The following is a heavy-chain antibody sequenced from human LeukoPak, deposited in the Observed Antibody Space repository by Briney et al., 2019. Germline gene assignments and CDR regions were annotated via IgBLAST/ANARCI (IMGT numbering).Heavy chain of an antibody. CDR3: ASGYSGSYSTY. CDR1: GYTLTELS. D-gene: IGHD1-26*01. J-gene: IGHJ4*02. Sequence: GASVKVSCKVSGYTLTELSMHWVRQALGKGLEWMGGFDPEDGETTYAQKFQGRVTMTEDTSTDTAYMELRSLRSDDTAVYYCASGYSGSYSTYWGQGTLVTVSS. V-gene: IGHV1-24*01. CDR2: FDPEDGET.